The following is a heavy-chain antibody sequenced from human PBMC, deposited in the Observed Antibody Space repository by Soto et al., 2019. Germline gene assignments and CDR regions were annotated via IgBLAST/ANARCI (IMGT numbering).Heavy chain of an antibody. D-gene: IGHD3-16*01. Sequence: EVQLVESGGGLVQPGGSLRLSCAASGFTVSSNYMSWVRQAPGKGLEWVSVIYSGGRTYYADSVKGRFTITRHNSKNTLYIPMKSLRAEETAVYYSARWRYDLQIWGHGTLVTVSS. J-gene: IGHJ4*01. CDR1: GFTVSSNY. V-gene: IGHV3-53*04. CDR3: ARWRYDLQI. CDR2: IYSGGRT.